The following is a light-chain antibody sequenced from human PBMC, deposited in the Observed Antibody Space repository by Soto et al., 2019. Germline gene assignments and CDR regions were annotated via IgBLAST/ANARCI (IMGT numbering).Light chain of an antibody. CDR2: EVS. CDR3: SSYAGSNNLI. CDR1: SSDRGAYDF. Sequence: QSALTQPPSASGSPGQSVTISCTGTSSDRGAYDFVSWYQQHPGKAPKLMIYEVSKRPSGVPDRFSGSKSGNTASLTVTGLQAEDEADYYCSSYAGSNNLIFGGGTKLTVL. J-gene: IGLJ2*01. V-gene: IGLV2-8*01.